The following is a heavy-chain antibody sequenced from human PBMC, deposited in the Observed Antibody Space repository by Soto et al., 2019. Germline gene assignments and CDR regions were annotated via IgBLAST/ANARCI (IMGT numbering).Heavy chain of an antibody. J-gene: IGHJ4*02. CDR3: ARTSLVVAAATREDY. Sequence: EVQLVESGGALVQPGGSLRLSCAASGFTFSSYWMHWVRQAPGKGLVWVSRINSDGSSTSYADSVKGRFTISRDNAKKTLYLQMNSLRAEATAVYYCARTSLVVAAATREDYWGQGTLVTVSS. D-gene: IGHD2-15*01. CDR2: INSDGSST. V-gene: IGHV3-74*01. CDR1: GFTFSSYW.